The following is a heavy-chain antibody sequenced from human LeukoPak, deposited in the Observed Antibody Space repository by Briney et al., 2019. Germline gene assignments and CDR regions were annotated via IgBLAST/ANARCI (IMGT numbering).Heavy chain of an antibody. Sequence: GSLRLSCAASGFTFSSYWMSWVRQAPGKGLEWVANMNRDGSEKNYVDSIKGRFTISRDNAANSLYLQMNSLRAEDTAVYYCAKGSTNARPYYFDYWGQGSLVTVSS. CDR3: AKGSTNARPYYFDY. CDR1: GFTFSSYW. D-gene: IGHD2-8*01. CDR2: MNRDGSEK. J-gene: IGHJ4*02. V-gene: IGHV3-7*03.